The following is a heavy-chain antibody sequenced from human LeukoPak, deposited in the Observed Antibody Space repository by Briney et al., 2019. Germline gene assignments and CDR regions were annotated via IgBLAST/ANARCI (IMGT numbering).Heavy chain of an antibody. D-gene: IGHD3-10*01. V-gene: IGHV3-30*04. CDR1: GFTFSSYV. Sequence: PGGSLRLSCAASGFTFSSYVMHWVRQAPGKGLEWVAIISYDGSNEYYADSVKGRFTISRDNSKNMLYLELISLTAEDTAVYYCAKDDAWLQFGEWSQGTLVTVSS. CDR3: AKDDAWLQFGE. CDR2: ISYDGSNE. J-gene: IGHJ4*02.